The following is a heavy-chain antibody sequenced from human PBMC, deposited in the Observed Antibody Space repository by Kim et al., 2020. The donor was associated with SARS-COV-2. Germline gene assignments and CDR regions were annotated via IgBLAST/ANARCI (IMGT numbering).Heavy chain of an antibody. CDR1: GYTFMSYG. CDR3: ARGDFDASGFWNH. J-gene: IGHJ5*02. Sequence: ASVKVSCKTSGYTFMSYGITWVRQAPGQGPEWLGWISAYDGRTNYAQRLQGRLTVTMDSSTETVFMELRNLRSYDTAVYYCARGDFDASGFWNHWGQGTLVIVSS. CDR2: ISAYDGRT. D-gene: IGHD6-19*01. V-gene: IGHV1-18*01.